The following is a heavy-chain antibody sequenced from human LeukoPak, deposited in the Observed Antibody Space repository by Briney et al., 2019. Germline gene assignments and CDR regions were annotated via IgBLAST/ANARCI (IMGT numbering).Heavy chain of an antibody. CDR2: IYTSGST. CDR1: RGSISSGSYY. D-gene: IGHD3-10*01. Sequence: SETLSLTCTVSRGSISSGSYYWSWIRQPAGKGLEWIGRIYTSGSTNYNPSLKSRVTISVDTSKNQFSLKLSSVTAADTAVYYCASGVYYYGSGSQFDYWGQGTLVTVSS. J-gene: IGHJ4*02. CDR3: ASGVYYYGSGSQFDY. V-gene: IGHV4-61*02.